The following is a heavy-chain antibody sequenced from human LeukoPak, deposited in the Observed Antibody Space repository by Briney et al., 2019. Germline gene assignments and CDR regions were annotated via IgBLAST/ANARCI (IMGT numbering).Heavy chain of an antibody. V-gene: IGHV4-39*01. CDR3: ARPQERGYDILTGYLS. CDR2: IYYSGST. J-gene: IGHJ5*02. D-gene: IGHD3-9*01. CDR1: GGSISSSSYY. Sequence: PSETLSLTCTVSGGSISSSSYYWGWVRQPPGKGLEWIGSIYYSGSTYYNPSLKSRVTMSVDTSKNQFSLKLSSVTAADTAVYYCARPQERGYDILTGYLSWGQGTLVTVSS.